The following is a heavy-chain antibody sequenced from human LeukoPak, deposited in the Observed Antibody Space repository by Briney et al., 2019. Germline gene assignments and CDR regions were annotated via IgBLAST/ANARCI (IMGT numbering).Heavy chain of an antibody. D-gene: IGHD1-26*01. Sequence: GGSLRLSCAASGFTFSTYSMNWVRQTPGTGLEWVGLIKSKTDGGTIDYAAPVKGRFTISRDDSKNTLYLQMNSLKTEDTAVYYCTTERSGSFPYWGQGALVTVSS. V-gene: IGHV3-15*01. CDR3: TTERSGSFPY. CDR2: IKSKTDGGTI. CDR1: GFTFSTYS. J-gene: IGHJ4*02.